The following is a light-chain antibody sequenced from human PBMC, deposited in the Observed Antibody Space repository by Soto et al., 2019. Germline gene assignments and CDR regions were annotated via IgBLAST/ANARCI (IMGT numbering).Light chain of an antibody. CDR3: QQYGNSRFT. CDR2: GAS. V-gene: IGKV3-20*01. Sequence: EIVLTQSPGTLSLSPGERATLSCRASQSISSNYLAWYQQKPGQAPRLLVYGASSRATGIPARFSGSGSGKDFTLTISRLEPEDFAVYYCQQYGNSRFTFGQGTKVDIK. CDR1: QSISSNY. J-gene: IGKJ3*01.